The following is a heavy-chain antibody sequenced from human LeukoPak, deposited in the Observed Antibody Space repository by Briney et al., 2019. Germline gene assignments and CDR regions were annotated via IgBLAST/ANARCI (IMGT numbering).Heavy chain of an antibody. CDR2: ISSSSSYI. D-gene: IGHD3-3*01. J-gene: IGHJ5*02. CDR1: GFTFSSYS. Sequence: GGSLRLSCAASGFTFSSYSMNWVRQAPGKGLEWVSSISSSSSYIYYADSVKGRFTISRDNAKNSLYLQMNSLRAEDTAVYYCAGDSGFWSGYYINWFDPWGQGTLVTVSS. V-gene: IGHV3-21*01. CDR3: AGDSGFWSGYYINWFDP.